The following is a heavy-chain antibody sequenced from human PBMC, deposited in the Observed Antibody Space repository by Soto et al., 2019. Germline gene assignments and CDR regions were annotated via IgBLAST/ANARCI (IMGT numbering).Heavy chain of an antibody. Sequence: EVQLVESGGGVVRPGGSLRLSCAASGFTFDDYGMSWVRQAPGKGLEWVSGINWNGGSTGYADSVKGRFTISRDNAKNSLYLQMNSLRAEDTALYYCARAWTYYYDSSGYSPIDYWGQGTLVTVSS. V-gene: IGHV3-20*04. CDR1: GFTFDDYG. CDR2: INWNGGST. J-gene: IGHJ4*02. CDR3: ARAWTYYYDSSGYSPIDY. D-gene: IGHD3-22*01.